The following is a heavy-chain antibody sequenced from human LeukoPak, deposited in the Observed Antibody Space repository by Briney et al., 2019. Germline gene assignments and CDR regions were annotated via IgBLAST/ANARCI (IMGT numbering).Heavy chain of an antibody. D-gene: IGHD3-10*01. CDR3: AKATFGVPDHLWFGELLYLYFDY. CDR2: ISGSGGST. V-gene: IGHV3-23*01. CDR1: GFTFSSYA. J-gene: IGHJ4*02. Sequence: PGGSLRLSCAASGFTFSSYAMSLVRQAPGKGLELVSAISGSGGSTYYADSVKGRFTISRDNSKNTLYLQMNSLRAEDTAVYYCAKATFGVPDHLWFGELLYLYFDYWGQGTLVTVSS.